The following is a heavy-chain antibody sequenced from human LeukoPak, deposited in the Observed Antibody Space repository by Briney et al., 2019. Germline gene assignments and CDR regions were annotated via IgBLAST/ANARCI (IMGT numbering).Heavy chain of an antibody. V-gene: IGHV1-69*13. J-gene: IGHJ4*02. CDR3: ARVAAVSGNTGYFDY. Sequence: ASVKVSCKASGGTFINYAISWVRQAPGQGLEWMGELIPTFGTTNYAQKFQGRVTITADDSTSTAYMELSSLRSEDTAVYYCARVAAVSGNTGYFDYWGQGTLVTVSS. D-gene: IGHD6-19*01. CDR1: GGTFINYA. CDR2: LIPTFGTT.